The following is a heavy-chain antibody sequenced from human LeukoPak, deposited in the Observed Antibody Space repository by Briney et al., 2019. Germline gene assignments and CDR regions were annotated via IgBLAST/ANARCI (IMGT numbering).Heavy chain of an antibody. J-gene: IGHJ5*02. CDR3: ARGGYYGSGNDFRFDP. Sequence: PGRSLRLSCAASGFTFSSYAMHWVRQAPGKGLEWVAVISYDGSNKYYADSVKGRFTISRDNSKNTPYLQMNSLRAADTAVYYCARGGYYGSGNDFRFDPWGQGTLVTVSS. D-gene: IGHD3-10*01. CDR1: GFTFSSYA. CDR2: ISYDGSNK. V-gene: IGHV3-30*04.